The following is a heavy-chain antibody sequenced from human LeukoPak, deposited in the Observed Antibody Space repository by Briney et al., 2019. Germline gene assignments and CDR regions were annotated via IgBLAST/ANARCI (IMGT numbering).Heavy chain of an antibody. CDR2: ISGSGGST. Sequence: GGTLRLSCAASGFTFSSYGMSWVRQAPGKGLEWVSAISGSGGSTYYADSAKGRFTISRDNSKNTLYLQMNSLRAEDTAVYYCARDGIDYYDSSGSENWFDPWGQGTLVTVSS. CDR3: ARDGIDYYDSSGSENWFDP. CDR1: GFTFSSYG. D-gene: IGHD3-22*01. J-gene: IGHJ5*02. V-gene: IGHV3-23*01.